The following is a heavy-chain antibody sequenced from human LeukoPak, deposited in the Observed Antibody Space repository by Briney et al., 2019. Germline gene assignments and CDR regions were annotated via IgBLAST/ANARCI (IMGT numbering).Heavy chain of an antibody. CDR1: GGSISSGGYF. V-gene: IGHV4-31*03. J-gene: IGHJ4*02. CDR2: IYYSGST. CDR3: ARTDGYNRSFDY. Sequence: SETLSLICTVSGGSISSGGYFWSWIRQHPGKGLEWIGYIYYSGSTYYNPSLKSRVTMSVDTSKNQFSLKLSSVTAADTAVYYCARTDGYNRSFDYWGQGTLVTVSS. D-gene: IGHD5-24*01.